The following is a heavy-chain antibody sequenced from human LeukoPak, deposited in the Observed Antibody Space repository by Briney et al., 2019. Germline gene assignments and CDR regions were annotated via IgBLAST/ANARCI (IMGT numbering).Heavy chain of an antibody. D-gene: IGHD5-24*01. Sequence: PGGSLRLSRAASGFTFSSYSMNWVRQAPGKGLEWVSSISSSSSYIYYADSVKGRFTISRDNAKNSLYLQMNSLRAEDTAVYYCARGGEMATIKGVYYFDYWGQGTLVTVSS. V-gene: IGHV3-21*01. J-gene: IGHJ4*02. CDR3: ARGGEMATIKGVYYFDY. CDR2: ISSSSSYI. CDR1: GFTFSSYS.